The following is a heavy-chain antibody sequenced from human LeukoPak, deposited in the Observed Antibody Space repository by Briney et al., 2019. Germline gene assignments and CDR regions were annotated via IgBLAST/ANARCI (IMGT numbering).Heavy chain of an antibody. Sequence: GGSLRLSCAASGFTFSGSAMHWVRQASGKGLEWVGRIRSKANSYATAYAASVKGRFTISRDDSKNTAYLQMNSLKTEYTAVYYCTRQSGAKGGNYWGQGTLVTVSS. CDR2: IRSKANSYAT. D-gene: IGHD4-17*01. CDR1: GFTFSGSA. V-gene: IGHV3-73*01. J-gene: IGHJ4*02. CDR3: TRQSGAKGGNY.